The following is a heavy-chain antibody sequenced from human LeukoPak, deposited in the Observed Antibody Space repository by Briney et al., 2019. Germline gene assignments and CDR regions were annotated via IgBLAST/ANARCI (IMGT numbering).Heavy chain of an antibody. D-gene: IGHD6-13*01. V-gene: IGHV4-59*01. Sequence: SETLSLTCTVSGGSISSYYWSWIRRPPGKGLEWIGYIYYSGSTNYNPSLKSRVTISVDTSKNQFSLKLSSVTAADTAVYYCARDPKAAAGTIPNDAFDIWGQGTMVTVSS. J-gene: IGHJ3*02. CDR2: IYYSGST. CDR3: ARDPKAAAGTIPNDAFDI. CDR1: GGSISSYY.